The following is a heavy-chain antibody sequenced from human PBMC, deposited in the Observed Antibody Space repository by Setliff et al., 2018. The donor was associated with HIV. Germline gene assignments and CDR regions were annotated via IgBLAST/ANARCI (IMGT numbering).Heavy chain of an antibody. V-gene: IGHV3-15*01. D-gene: IGHD1-26*01. CDR2: IKSSRDGGTT. J-gene: IGHJ3*02. CDR3: TTLVGANPYHDAFDI. Sequence: PGGSLRLSCAASRFTFSDFSMNWVRQAPGKGLEWVGRIKSSRDGGTTDYAAPVKGRFTISKDDSINTLYLQMNSLETEDTAVYYCTTLVGANPYHDAFDIWGQGTMVTVSS. CDR1: RFTFSDFS.